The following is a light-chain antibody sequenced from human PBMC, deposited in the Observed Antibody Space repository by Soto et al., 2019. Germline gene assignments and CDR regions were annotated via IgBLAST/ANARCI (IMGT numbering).Light chain of an antibody. Sequence: EIVLTQSPATLSLSPGERATLSCRASQSVSNNLAWYQQTPGQAPRVLIFGASNRATGIPDRFSGSGSGTDFTLTISRLEPEDFAIYYCQQYAGSPRTFGQGTKGDIK. CDR2: GAS. CDR1: QSVSNN. J-gene: IGKJ1*01. V-gene: IGKV3-20*01. CDR3: QQYAGSPRT.